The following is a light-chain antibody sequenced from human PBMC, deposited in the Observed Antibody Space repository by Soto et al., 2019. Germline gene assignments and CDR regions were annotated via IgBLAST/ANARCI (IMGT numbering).Light chain of an antibody. Sequence: EIVLMQSPDTLSLSPGERATLSCRASQSVSSNYLAWYQQKPGQAPGLLIDGASSRATGIPDRFSGSGSGTDFTLTISRLEPEDFAVYYCQRYGSSPPLTFGGGTKVEIK. V-gene: IGKV3-20*01. CDR1: QSVSSNY. CDR2: GAS. J-gene: IGKJ4*01. CDR3: QRYGSSPPLT.